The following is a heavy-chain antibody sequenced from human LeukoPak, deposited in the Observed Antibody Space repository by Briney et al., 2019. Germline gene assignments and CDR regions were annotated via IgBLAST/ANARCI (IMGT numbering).Heavy chain of an antibody. CDR2: ISSSSSYI. CDR1: GFTFSSYS. V-gene: IGHV3-21*01. CDR3: ARSYYDFWSASPTDY. J-gene: IGHJ4*02. D-gene: IGHD3-3*01. Sequence: GGSLRLSCAASGFTFSSYSMNWVRQAPGKGLEWVSSISSSSSYIYYADSVKGRFTISRDNAKNSLYLQMNSLRAEDTAVYCCARSYYDFWSASPTDYWGQGTLVTVSP.